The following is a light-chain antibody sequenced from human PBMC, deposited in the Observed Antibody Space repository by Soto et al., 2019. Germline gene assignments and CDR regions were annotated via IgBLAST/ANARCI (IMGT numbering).Light chain of an antibody. CDR1: QSVSSN. CDR3: QQYKNWPPLFT. Sequence: EIVMTQSPATLSVSPGERATLSCRASQSVSSNLAWYQQKPGQAPRLLIYGASTRATGIPARFSGSGSGTEFTLTISSLRSENFAVYYCQQYKNWPPLFTFGPGTKVDIK. V-gene: IGKV3-15*01. CDR2: GAS. J-gene: IGKJ3*01.